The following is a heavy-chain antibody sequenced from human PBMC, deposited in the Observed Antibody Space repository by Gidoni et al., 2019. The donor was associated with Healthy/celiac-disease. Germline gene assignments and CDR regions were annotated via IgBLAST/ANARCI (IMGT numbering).Heavy chain of an antibody. J-gene: IGHJ5*02. D-gene: IGHD3-3*01. CDR2: INHSGST. Sequence: QVQLQQWGAGLLKPSETLSLTCAVYGGSFSGYYWIWIRQPPGKGLEWIGEINHSGSTNYNPSLKSRVTISVDTSKNQFSLKLSSVTAADTAVYYCARRIADITIFGVPTVGGWWFDPWGQGTLVTVSS. CDR1: GGSFSGYY. CDR3: ARRIADITIFGVPTVGGWWFDP. V-gene: IGHV4-34*01.